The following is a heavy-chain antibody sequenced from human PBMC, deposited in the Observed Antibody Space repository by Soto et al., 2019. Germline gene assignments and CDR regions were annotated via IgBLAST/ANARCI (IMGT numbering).Heavy chain of an antibody. CDR3: ARDIGEMSAV. CDR1: GFTFSSST. D-gene: IGHD3-10*01. J-gene: IGHJ4*02. CDR2: ISSSSSYI. V-gene: IGHV3-21*06. Sequence: VGSLRLSCTGSGFTFSSSTMTWVRQGPGKGLEWVSSISSSSSYIYFADSLKGRFTISRDNAKNSLYPQMNSLRAEDTAVYYCARDIGEMSAVWGQGTQVTVSS.